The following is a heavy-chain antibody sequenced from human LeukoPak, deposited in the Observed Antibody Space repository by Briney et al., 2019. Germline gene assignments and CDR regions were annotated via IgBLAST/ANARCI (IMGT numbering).Heavy chain of an antibody. CDR3: ARQGMLSGTTFYFDY. J-gene: IGHJ4*02. Sequence: SETLSLTCTVSGGSISSSSYDWGWIRQHPGKGLEGIGRIYYSGSIYYNPTLKSRFTISVDTSKNQFSLKLSSVTAADTAVYYCARQGMLSGTTFYFDYWGQGTLVTVSS. CDR1: GGSISSSSYD. CDR2: IYYSGSI. D-gene: IGHD1-7*01. V-gene: IGHV4-39*01.